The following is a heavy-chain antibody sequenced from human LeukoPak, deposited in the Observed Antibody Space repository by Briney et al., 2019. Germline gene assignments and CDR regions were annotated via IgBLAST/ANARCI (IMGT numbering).Heavy chain of an antibody. Sequence: EASVKVSFKVSGYTLTELSMHWVRPAPGKGLEWMGSFDPEDGETIYSQKFQGRVTMTEDTSTDKAYMELSSLRSEDTAVYYCATDGTAMGILVDAFDIWGQGTIVTVSS. CDR2: FDPEDGET. V-gene: IGHV1-24*01. J-gene: IGHJ3*02. D-gene: IGHD5-18*01. CDR1: GYTLTELS. CDR3: ATDGTAMGILVDAFDI.